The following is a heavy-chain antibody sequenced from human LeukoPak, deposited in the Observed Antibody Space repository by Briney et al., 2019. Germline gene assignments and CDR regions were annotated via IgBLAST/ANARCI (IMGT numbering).Heavy chain of an antibody. CDR2: ISGSGGST. V-gene: IGHV3-23*01. J-gene: IGHJ4*02. CDR1: GFTFSSYA. D-gene: IGHD3-3*01. CDR3: AKVGKLYYDFWSGDYPGPDY. Sequence: GGSLRLSCAASGFTFSSYAMSWVRQAPGKGLEWVSAISGSGGSTYYADSVKGRFTISRDNSKNTLYLQMNSLRAEDTAVYYCAKVGKLYYDFWSGDYPGPDYWGQGTLVTVSS.